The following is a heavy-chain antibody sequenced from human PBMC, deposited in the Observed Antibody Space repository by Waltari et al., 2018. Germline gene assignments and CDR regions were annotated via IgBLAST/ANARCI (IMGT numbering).Heavy chain of an antibody. J-gene: IGHJ4*02. CDR2: RNYDGSQK. Sequence: EVQLVESGGDLIQPGGSLRLSCAASGFTFSRYWMSWVRQTPGKGLEWVANRNYDGSQKYYADSVKGRFTTSRDNAKNSVYLQMHSLRVEDTAMYYCAKSRGFEYWGQGALVTVSS. CDR1: GFTFSRYW. D-gene: IGHD2-2*01. CDR3: AKSRGFEY. V-gene: IGHV3-7*01.